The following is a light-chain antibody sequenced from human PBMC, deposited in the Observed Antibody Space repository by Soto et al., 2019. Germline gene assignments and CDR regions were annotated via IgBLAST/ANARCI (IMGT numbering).Light chain of an antibody. CDR2: EVS. Sequence: QSALTQPTSVSGSPGQSITISCTGTSSDVGGYNYVSCYQQHPGKAPKLMIYEVSNRPSGVSNRFSGSKSGNTASLTISGLQAEDEDDYYCSSYTSSSTLLYVFGTGTKLTVL. V-gene: IGLV2-14*01. CDR1: SSDVGGYNY. J-gene: IGLJ1*01. CDR3: SSYTSSSTLLYV.